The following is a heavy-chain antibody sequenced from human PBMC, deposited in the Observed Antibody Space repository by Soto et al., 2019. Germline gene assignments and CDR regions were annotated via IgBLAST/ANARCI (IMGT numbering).Heavy chain of an antibody. CDR1: GFTFSQFN. CDR3: ARGGGNWFGP. J-gene: IGHJ5*02. Sequence: GGSLRLSCAISGFTFSQFNMNWVRQAPGKGLEWVAFISKDSTTMYYAASVKGRFTVSRDNAVNSLNLQMNSLRDDDTAVYYCARGGGNWFGPWGQGTLVTVSS. D-gene: IGHD3-16*01. V-gene: IGHV3-48*02. CDR2: ISKDSTTM.